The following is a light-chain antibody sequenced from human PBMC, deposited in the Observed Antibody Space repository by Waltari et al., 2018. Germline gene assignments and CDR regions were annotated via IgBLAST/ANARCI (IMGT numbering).Light chain of an antibody. V-gene: IGKV3-11*01. CDR3: QLGNRWPLT. J-gene: IGKJ1*01. CDR2: QTS. CDR1: QSVNTV. Sequence: EIVLTQSPAPLSLSPGERATPSCRASQSVNTVLVWYQQKPDQAPSLLINQTSNRATGIPARFSGSGSGTDFALTISSLGPDAFAVYYCQLGNRWPLTFGQGTKVEIK.